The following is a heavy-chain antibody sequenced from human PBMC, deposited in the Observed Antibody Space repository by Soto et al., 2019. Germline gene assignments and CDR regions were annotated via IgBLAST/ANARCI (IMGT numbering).Heavy chain of an antibody. V-gene: IGHV3-53*02. CDR2: TFSGGNT. D-gene: IGHD2-21*01. J-gene: IGHJ6*02. CDR1: GFSISSNY. CDR3: ARKPPSAIQGWAFGMDV. Sequence: ELQLVETGGGVIQTGGSLRLSCAASGFSISSNYIAWVRQPPGKGLEWVSTTFSGGNTEYAASVKGRCSISRDNYKNTLYLQRDILRVEDTAVYYCARKPPSAIQGWAFGMDVWGQGTTVSVSS.